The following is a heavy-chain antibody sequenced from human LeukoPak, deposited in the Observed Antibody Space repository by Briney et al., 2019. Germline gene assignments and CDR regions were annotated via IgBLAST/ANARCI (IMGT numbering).Heavy chain of an antibody. CDR2: ISSSGSTI. CDR1: GFTFSDHY. CDR3: ARGSYCGGDCPYYFDY. V-gene: IGHV3-11*01. J-gene: IGHJ4*02. D-gene: IGHD2-21*02. Sequence: GGSLRLSCAASGFTFSDHYMSWIRQAPGKGLEWVSYISSSGSTIYYADSVKGRFTNSRDNAKNSLYLQMNSLRAEDTAVYYCARGSYCGGDCPYYFDYWGQGTLVTVSS.